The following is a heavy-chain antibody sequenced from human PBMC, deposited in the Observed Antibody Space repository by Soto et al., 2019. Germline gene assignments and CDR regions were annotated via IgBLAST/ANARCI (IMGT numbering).Heavy chain of an antibody. CDR3: ARVPAY. CDR2: IYHSGST. J-gene: IGHJ4*02. CDR1: GGSISSGGYS. V-gene: IGHV4-30-2*01. Sequence: SETLSLTCAVSGGSISSGGYSWSWIRQPPGKGLEWIGYIYHSGSTYYNPSLKSRVTISVDRSKNQFSLKLSSVTAADTAVYYRARVPAYSGQGTLVTVSS.